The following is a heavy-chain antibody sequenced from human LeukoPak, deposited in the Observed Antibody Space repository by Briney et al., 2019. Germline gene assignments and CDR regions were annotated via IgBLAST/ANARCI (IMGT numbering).Heavy chain of an antibody. CDR1: GFTFSSYS. J-gene: IGHJ4*02. CDR3: ARGSWIQLWHFDY. CDR2: ISSRSSYI. Sequence: GGSLRLFCAASGFTFSSYSMNWVRQAPGKGLEWVSSISSRSSYIFCADSVKGRFTISRDNAKNSLYLQMNSLRAEDTAVYYCARGSWIQLWHFDYWGQGTLVTVSS. V-gene: IGHV3-21*01. D-gene: IGHD5-18*01.